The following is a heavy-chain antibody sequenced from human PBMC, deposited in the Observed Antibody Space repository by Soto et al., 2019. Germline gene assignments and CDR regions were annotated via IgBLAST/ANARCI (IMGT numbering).Heavy chain of an antibody. CDR3: YYFFDESKNGFDT. J-gene: IGHJ5*01. D-gene: IGHD3-10*01. Sequence: GESLKISCKGSGFTFTSYCMSWVRQMPGKGLEWVGGISHSGSNTNYGPSVKGRFTISXDXXXXTXYXQXXXLSAXDTAMYYCYYFFDESKNGFDTWGQGTLVTVSS. CDR2: ISHSGSNT. V-gene: IGHV3-30*03. CDR1: GFTFTSYC.